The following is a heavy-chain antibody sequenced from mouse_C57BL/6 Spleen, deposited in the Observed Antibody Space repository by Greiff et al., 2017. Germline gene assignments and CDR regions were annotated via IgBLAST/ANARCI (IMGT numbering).Heavy chain of an antibody. J-gene: IGHJ4*01. D-gene: IGHD1-1*01. CDR3: TRSTVVEDAMDC. Sequence: QVQLQQSGAELVRPGASVTLSCKASGYTFTDYEMHWVKQTPVHGLEWIGAIDPETGGTAYNQKFKGKAILTADKSSSTAYMELRSLTSEDSAVYYCTRSTVVEDAMDCGGQGTSVTVSS. CDR2: IDPETGGT. CDR1: GYTFTDYE. V-gene: IGHV1-15*01.